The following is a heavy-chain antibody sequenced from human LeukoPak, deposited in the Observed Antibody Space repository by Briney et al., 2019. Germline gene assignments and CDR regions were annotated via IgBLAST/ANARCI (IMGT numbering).Heavy chain of an antibody. CDR2: INHSGST. V-gene: IGHV4-34*01. CDR1: GGSFSGYY. Sequence: PSETLSLTCAVYGGSFSGYYWSWIRQPPGKGLEWIGEINHSGSTNYNPSLKSRVTISVDTSKNQFSLKLSSVTAADTAVYYCARRWLGDPYGMDVWGQGTTVTVSS. J-gene: IGHJ6*02. CDR3: ARRWLGDPYGMDV. D-gene: IGHD3-10*01.